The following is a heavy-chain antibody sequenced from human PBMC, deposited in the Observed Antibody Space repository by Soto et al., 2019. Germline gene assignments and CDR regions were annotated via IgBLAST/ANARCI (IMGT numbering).Heavy chain of an antibody. CDR3: ARGSNWNDAEYYFDC. CDR1: GGTFSSYT. Sequence: QVQLVQSGAEVKKPGSSVKVSCKASGGTFSSYTISWVRQAPGQGLEWMGRIIPILGIANYAQKFQGRVTITADKSTSTAYMELSSLRSEDTAVYYCARGSNWNDAEYYFDCWGQGTLVTVSS. D-gene: IGHD1-20*01. J-gene: IGHJ4*02. V-gene: IGHV1-69*02. CDR2: IIPILGIA.